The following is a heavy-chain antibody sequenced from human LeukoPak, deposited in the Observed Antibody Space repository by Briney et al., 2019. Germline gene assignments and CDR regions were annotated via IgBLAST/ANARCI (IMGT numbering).Heavy chain of an antibody. D-gene: IGHD1-14*01. CDR3: AKSSSPRSDFRTGAFDI. CDR2: ISWNSGSI. V-gene: IGHV3-9*01. CDR1: GFTFDDYA. J-gene: IGHJ3*02. Sequence: GGSLRLSCAASGFTFDDYAMHWVRRAPGKGLEWVSGISWNSGSIGYGGSVKGRFTISRDNARNSLYLQMSSLRAEDTALYYCAKSSSPRSDFRTGAFDIWGQGTMVTVSS.